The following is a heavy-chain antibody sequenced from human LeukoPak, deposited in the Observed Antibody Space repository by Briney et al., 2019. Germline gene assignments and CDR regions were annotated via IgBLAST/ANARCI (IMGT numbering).Heavy chain of an antibody. V-gene: IGHV1-2*02. CDR2: INPNSGGT. CDR3: ARGRPGDYFEF. CDR1: GYTFTGYF. J-gene: IGHJ4*02. D-gene: IGHD6-25*01. Sequence: ASVKVSCKASGYTFTGYFMHWVRQAPGQGLEWMGWINPNSGGTSYLQNFRGRVTMTRDTSISTAYLDLSRLRSDDTAVYYCARGRPGDYFEFWGQGTLVTVSS.